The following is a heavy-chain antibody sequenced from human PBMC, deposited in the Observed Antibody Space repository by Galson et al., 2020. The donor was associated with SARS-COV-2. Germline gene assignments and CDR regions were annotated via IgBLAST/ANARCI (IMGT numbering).Heavy chain of an antibody. J-gene: IGHJ4*02. Sequence: QAGGSLRLSCAASGFTFSSYAMHWVRQAPGKGLEWVAVISYDGSNKYYADSVKGRFTISRDNSKNTLYLQMNSLRAEDTAVYYCARDRSGSYYGAFDYWGQGTLVTVSS. V-gene: IGHV3-30-3*01. CDR2: ISYDGSNK. CDR3: ARDRSGSYYGAFDY. CDR1: GFTFSSYA. D-gene: IGHD3-10*01.